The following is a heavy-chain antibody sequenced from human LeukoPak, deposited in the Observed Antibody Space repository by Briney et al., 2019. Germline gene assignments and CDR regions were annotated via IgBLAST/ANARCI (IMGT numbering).Heavy chain of an antibody. D-gene: IGHD3-22*01. CDR1: GHTLRDYH. V-gene: IGHV1-2*02. Sequence: ASVKVSYKTLGHTLRDYHIYWVRQAPGQGLEWMGWINLNSGVTDHAEKFQGRVTMTRDTSISTAYMGLNRLTSDDTAVYFCARVISAYYPLWGQGTQVTVSS. CDR2: INLNSGVT. J-gene: IGHJ4*02. CDR3: ARVISAYYPL.